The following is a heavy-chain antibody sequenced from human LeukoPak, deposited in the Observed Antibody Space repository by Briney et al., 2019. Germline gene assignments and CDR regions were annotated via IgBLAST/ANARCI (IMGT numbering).Heavy chain of an antibody. D-gene: IGHD6-19*01. CDR1: GYTFTGYY. J-gene: IGHJ4*02. Sequence: ASVKVSCKASGYTFTGYYMHWVRQAPGQGLEWMGRINPNSGGTNYAQKFQGRVTMTRDTSISTAYMELSRLRSDDTAVYYCARDPNSRAVANFDYWGQGTLVTVSS. V-gene: IGHV1-2*06. CDR3: ARDPNSRAVANFDY. CDR2: INPNSGGT.